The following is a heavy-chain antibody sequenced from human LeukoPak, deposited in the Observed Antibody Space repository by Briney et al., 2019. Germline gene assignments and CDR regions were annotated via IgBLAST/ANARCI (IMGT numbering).Heavy chain of an antibody. Sequence: PSGTLSLTCAVPGGSISSSNWWSWVRQPPGKGLEWIGEIYHSGSTNYNPSLKSRVTISVDKSKNQFSLKLSSVTAADTAVYYCARDFGYDYGGNSVRRDYWGQGTLVTVSS. CDR2: IYHSGST. CDR1: GGSISSSNW. D-gene: IGHD4-23*01. CDR3: ARDFGYDYGGNSVRRDY. J-gene: IGHJ4*02. V-gene: IGHV4-4*02.